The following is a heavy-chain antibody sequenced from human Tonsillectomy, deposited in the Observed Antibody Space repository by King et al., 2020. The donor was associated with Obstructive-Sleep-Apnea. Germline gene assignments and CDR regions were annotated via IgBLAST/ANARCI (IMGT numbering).Heavy chain of an antibody. D-gene: IGHD1-26*01. CDR3: ARDVGIADFDY. CDR1: GYTFTGYY. V-gene: IGHV1-2*06. CDR2: INPNSGGT. Sequence: VQLVESGAEVKKPGASVKVSCRSSGYTFTGYYMHWVRQAPGQGLEWMGRINPNSGGTNFAQKFQGRVTMTRDTSISTAYMDLSRLRSDDTAVYYCARDVGIADFDYWGQGTLVTVYS. J-gene: IGHJ4*02.